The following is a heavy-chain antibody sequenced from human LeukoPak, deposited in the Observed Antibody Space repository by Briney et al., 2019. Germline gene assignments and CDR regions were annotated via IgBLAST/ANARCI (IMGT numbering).Heavy chain of an antibody. Sequence: PSETLSLTCTVSGGSVNSHYWSWIRQPPGKGLEGIGYLYFSGSTGYNPSLKSRVSISVETSKNQFSLRLSSVTAADTAVYYCARPYDSSGYSIRGAFDIWGQGAMVTVS. CDR3: ARPYDSSGYSIRGAFDI. J-gene: IGHJ3*02. D-gene: IGHD3-22*01. CDR2: LYFSGST. V-gene: IGHV4-59*02. CDR1: GGSVNSHY.